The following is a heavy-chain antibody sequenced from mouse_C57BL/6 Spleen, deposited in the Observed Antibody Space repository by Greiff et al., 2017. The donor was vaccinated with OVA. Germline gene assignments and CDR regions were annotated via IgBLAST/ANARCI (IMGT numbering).Heavy chain of an antibody. CDR3: ASYYSNQRAMDY. CDR1: GYTFTDYY. Sequence: EVQLQQSGPELVKPGASVKISCKASGYTFTDYYMNWVKQSHGKSLEWIGDINPNNGGTSYNQKFKGKATLTVDKSSSTAYMELRSLTSEDSAVYYCASYYSNQRAMDYWGQGTSVTVSS. J-gene: IGHJ4*01. CDR2: INPNNGGT. D-gene: IGHD2-5*01. V-gene: IGHV1-26*01.